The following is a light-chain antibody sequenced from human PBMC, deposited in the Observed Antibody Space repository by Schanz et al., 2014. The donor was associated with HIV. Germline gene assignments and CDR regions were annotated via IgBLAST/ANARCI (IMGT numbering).Light chain of an antibody. V-gene: IGKV1-9*01. J-gene: IGKJ5*01. CDR2: AAS. CDR3: QQYNDWPPIT. Sequence: DIQLTQSPSSLSASVRDRVTITCRASQGISNSLAWYQQKPGKGPKLLIYAASTLQTGVPSRFSGSGSGTDFTLTISILQPEDFATYYCQQYNDWPPITFGQGTRLEIK. CDR1: QGISNS.